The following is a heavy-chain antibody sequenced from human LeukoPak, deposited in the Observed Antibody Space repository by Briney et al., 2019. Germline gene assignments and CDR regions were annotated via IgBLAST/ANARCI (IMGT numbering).Heavy chain of an antibody. CDR1: GYTFTSYY. CDR2: INTNTGNP. J-gene: IGHJ4*02. Sequence: ASVKVSCKASGYTFTSYYMHWVRQAPGQGLEWMGWINTNTGNPTYAQGFTGRFVFSLDTSVSTAYLQISSLKAEDTAVYYCATTYGSGSRPNFDYWGQGTLVTVSS. CDR3: ATTYGSGSRPNFDY. D-gene: IGHD3-10*01. V-gene: IGHV7-4-1*02.